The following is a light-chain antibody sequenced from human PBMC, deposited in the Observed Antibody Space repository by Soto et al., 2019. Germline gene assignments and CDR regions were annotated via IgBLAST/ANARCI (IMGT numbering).Light chain of an antibody. J-gene: IGLJ2*01. Sequence: QSALTQPPSASGSPGQSVTISCSGTSSDVGGYNYVSWYQQYPGKAPKLMIYEVNKRPSGVPDRFSGSKSGNTASLTVSGLQAEDEADYYCSSYAGSNTVVFGGGTKVTVL. CDR3: SSYAGSNTVV. CDR1: SSDVGGYNY. V-gene: IGLV2-8*01. CDR2: EVN.